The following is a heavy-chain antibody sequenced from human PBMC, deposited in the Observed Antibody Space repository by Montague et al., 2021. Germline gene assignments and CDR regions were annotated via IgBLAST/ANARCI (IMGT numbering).Heavy chain of an antibody. V-gene: IGHV4-34*01. CDR3: ARYLTGGYDE. CDR2: TNHRGIS. Sequence: SETLSLTCAVYGGSLDGFYWTWIRQPPEKGLEWIGETNHRGISSYNPALKGRVTLSAETSKNQFSLRVTSVTAADTAVYFCARYLTGGYDEWGRGTLVTVSS. D-gene: IGHD5-12*01. J-gene: IGHJ4*02. CDR1: GGSLDGFY.